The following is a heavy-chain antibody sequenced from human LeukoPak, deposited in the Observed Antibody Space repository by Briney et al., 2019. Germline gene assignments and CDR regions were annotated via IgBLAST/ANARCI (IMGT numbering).Heavy chain of an antibody. D-gene: IGHD3-3*01. J-gene: IGHJ4*02. Sequence: GGSLRLSCAASGFTFSNYWMDWVRQAPGKGLEWVAKIKQDGSRKDYVDSVKGRFTISRDNAKNSLYLEMSSLRVEDTGVYYCAKDREWLGVLGYWGQGTLVTVSS. CDR2: IKQDGSRK. CDR1: GFTFSNYW. V-gene: IGHV3-7*01. CDR3: AKDREWLGVLGY.